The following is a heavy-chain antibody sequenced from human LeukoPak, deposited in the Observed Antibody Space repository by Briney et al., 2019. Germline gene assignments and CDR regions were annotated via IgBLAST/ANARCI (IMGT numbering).Heavy chain of an antibody. V-gene: IGHV4-61*08. J-gene: IGHJ6*02. CDR3: ARGYDIDV. CDR2: IYYTGTT. CDR1: GFSLSTSGMC. Sequence: GSGPTLVNPTQTLTLTCTFSGFSLSTSGMCVSWIRQPPGKALEWIGYIYYTGTTKYNPSLKSRATISLDTSKNQFSLRLTSVTAADTALFFCARGYDIDVWGQGTTVTVSS.